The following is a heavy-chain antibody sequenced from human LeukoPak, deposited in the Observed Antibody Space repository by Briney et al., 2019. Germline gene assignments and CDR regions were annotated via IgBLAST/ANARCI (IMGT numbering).Heavy chain of an antibody. CDR1: GYTFTSYD. D-gene: IGHD3-16*02. Sequence: GASVKVSCKASGYTFTSYDINWVRQATGQGLEWMGWMNPNSGNTGYAQKFQGRVTMTTDTSTSTAYMELRSLRSDDTAVYYCARGPLGELSLNDYWGQGTLVTVSS. J-gene: IGHJ4*02. CDR2: MNPNSGNT. CDR3: ARGPLGELSLNDY. V-gene: IGHV1-8*01.